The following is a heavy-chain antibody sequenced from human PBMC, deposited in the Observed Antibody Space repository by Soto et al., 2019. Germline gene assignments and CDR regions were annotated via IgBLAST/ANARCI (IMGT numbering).Heavy chain of an antibody. CDR1: GGSISSAGYS. Sequence: SETLSLTCAVSGGSISSAGYSWTWIRQPPGKGLEWIGYVFYSGSAKYNSSLKSRVTMSVDTSKNQFSLTLTSINTADTAVYYCARSSNWFLSPFDYWGPGILVTVSS. D-gene: IGHD6-13*01. J-gene: IGHJ4*02. CDR2: VFYSGSA. V-gene: IGHV4-61*08. CDR3: ARSSNWFLSPFDY.